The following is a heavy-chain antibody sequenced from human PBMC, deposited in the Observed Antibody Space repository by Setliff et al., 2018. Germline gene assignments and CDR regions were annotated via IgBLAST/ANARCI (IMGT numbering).Heavy chain of an antibody. D-gene: IGHD3-10*01. CDR3: GRASRFGTIVYRGDYYMDV. CDR1: RYTFNSYA. J-gene: IGHJ6*03. CDR2: INTNTGNP. Sequence: GASVKVSCKASRYTFNSYAMNWVRQAPGQGLEWMGWINTNTGNPTYAQGFTGRFVFSLDTSVSTAYLQISSLKAEDSAVYYCGRASRFGTIVYRGDYYMDVWGKGTTVTVSS. V-gene: IGHV7-4-1*02.